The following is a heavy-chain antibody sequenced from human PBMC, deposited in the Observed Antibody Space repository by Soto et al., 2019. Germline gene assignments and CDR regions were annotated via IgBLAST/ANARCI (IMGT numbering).Heavy chain of an antibody. V-gene: IGHV4-34*01. CDR3: XXXXXXXXXRFFDY. CDR1: GGSFSGYY. CDR2: INHSGST. Sequence: QVQLQQWGAGLLKPSETLSLTCAVYGGSFSGYYWSWXXXXPGKGLEWIGEINHSGSTNYNPSLXXXXXXXXXXXXXXXXXXXXXXXXXXXXXXXXXXXXXXXXXRFFDYWGQGTLVTVSS. J-gene: IGHJ4*02.